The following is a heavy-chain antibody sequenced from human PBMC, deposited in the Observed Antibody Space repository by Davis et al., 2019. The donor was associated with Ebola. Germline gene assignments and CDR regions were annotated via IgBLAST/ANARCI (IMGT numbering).Heavy chain of an antibody. D-gene: IGHD2-21*01. CDR3: ATRGLRGDGYFGY. J-gene: IGHJ4*02. CDR2: IKTKTDGGAT. Sequence: PGGSLRLSCAASGFSFDNAWMSWVRQAPGKGLEWVGRIKTKTDGGATDYAAPVKGRFTISRDDSQTTLYLQMTSLKTDDTAVYYCATRGLRGDGYFGYWGQGTLVAVSS. V-gene: IGHV3-15*01. CDR1: GFSFDNAW.